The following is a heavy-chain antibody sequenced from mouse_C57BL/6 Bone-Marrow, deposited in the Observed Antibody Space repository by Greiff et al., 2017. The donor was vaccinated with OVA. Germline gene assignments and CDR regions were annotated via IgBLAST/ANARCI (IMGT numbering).Heavy chain of an antibody. CDR2: IHPNSGST. D-gene: IGHD1-1*01. CDR3: ARWYYGSNYGYFEV. Sequence: QVQLQQSGAELVKPGASVKLSCKASGYTFTSYWMHWVKQRPGQGLEWIGMIHPNSGSTNYNEKFKSKATLTVDKSASTAYMQLSSLTSEDAAVYYCARWYYGSNYGYFEVWGTGTTVTVAS. CDR1: GYTFTSYW. V-gene: IGHV1-64*01. J-gene: IGHJ1*03.